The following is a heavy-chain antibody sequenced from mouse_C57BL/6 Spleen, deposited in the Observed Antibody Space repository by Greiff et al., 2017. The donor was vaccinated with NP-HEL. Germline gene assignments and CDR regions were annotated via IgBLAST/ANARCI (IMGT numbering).Heavy chain of an antibody. CDR3: TRGGTPLYCDY. D-gene: IGHD1-1*02. CDR2: IDPETGGT. J-gene: IGHJ2*01. Sequence: QVQLKESGAELVRPGASVTLSCKASGYTFTDYEMHWVKQTPVHGLEWIGAIDPETGGTAYNQKFKGKAILTADKSSSTAYMELRSLTSEDSAVYYCTRGGTPLYCDYWGQGTTLTVSS. V-gene: IGHV1-15*01. CDR1: GYTFTDYE.